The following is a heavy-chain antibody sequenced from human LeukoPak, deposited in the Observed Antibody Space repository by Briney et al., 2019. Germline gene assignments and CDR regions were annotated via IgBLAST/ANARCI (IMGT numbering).Heavy chain of an antibody. CDR1: GFTFTNFA. Sequence: GGSLRLSCAASGFTFTNFAMHWVRQAPGKGLEWVSAISGSGGSTYYADSVKGRFTISRDNSKNTLYLQMNSLRAEDTAVYYCAKDHDKYYGSGSYYDFWYWGQGTLVTVSS. J-gene: IGHJ4*02. CDR3: AKDHDKYYGSGSYYDFWY. CDR2: ISGSGGST. D-gene: IGHD3-10*01. V-gene: IGHV3-23*01.